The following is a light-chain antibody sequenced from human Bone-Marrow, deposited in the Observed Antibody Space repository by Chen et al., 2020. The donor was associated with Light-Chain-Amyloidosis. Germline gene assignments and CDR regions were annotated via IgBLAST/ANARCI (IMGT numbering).Light chain of an antibody. Sequence: QSALTQPASVSGSPGQSITISCTGTSSDVGGDNHVSWYQQHPDKAPKLMIYEVTNRPSWVPDRISGSKSDNTASLTSSGRQTEDEADYFCSSYTITNTLVFGSGTRVTVL. V-gene: IGLV2-14*01. CDR2: EVT. CDR3: SSYTITNTLV. J-gene: IGLJ1*01. CDR1: SSDVGGDNH.